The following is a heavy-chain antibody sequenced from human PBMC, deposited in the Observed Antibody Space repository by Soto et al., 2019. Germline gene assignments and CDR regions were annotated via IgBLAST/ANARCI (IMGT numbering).Heavy chain of an antibody. J-gene: IGHJ4*02. V-gene: IGHV1-69*08. CDR1: GGTFSTST. D-gene: IGHD5-12*01. CDR3: VRDAPIGSVFSGYDAIDS. CDR2: IIPIFGTG. Sequence: QVQLEQSGTEVKKPGSSVKVSCKASGGTFSTSTFTWVRQAPGQGLAWMGRIIPIFGTGDYAPKFQGRVFITAVKSTSTVYMELSGLKAEDTAVFFCVRDAPIGSVFSGYDAIDSWGQGTLVTVSS.